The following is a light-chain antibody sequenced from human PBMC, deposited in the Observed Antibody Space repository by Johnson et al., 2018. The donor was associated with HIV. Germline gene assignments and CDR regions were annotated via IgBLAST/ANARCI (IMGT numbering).Light chain of an antibody. J-gene: IGLJ1*01. CDR1: SSNIGNNY. CDR2: DNN. Sequence: QSVLTQPPSVSAAPGQKVTISCSGSSSNIGNNYVSWYQQIPGTAPKLLIYDNNNGPSGIPDRISGSKSGTSATLGITGLPTGDEADYYCATWDRSLSAGGVFGTGTKVTVL. V-gene: IGLV1-51*01. CDR3: ATWDRSLSAGGV.